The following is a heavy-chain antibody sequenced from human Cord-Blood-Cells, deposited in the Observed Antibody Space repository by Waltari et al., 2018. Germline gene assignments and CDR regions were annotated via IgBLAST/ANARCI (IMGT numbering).Heavy chain of an antibody. CDR1: GGTFSSYT. CDR2: IIPILGIA. D-gene: IGHD2-15*01. V-gene: IGHV1-69*02. J-gene: IGHJ4*02. Sequence: QVQLVQSGAEVKKPGSSVKVSCKASGGTFSSYTISWVRQAPGQGLEWMGKIIPILGIANYAQKFQGRGKITADKSTSTAFMELSSLGSEDTAVYYWASPRYCSGGSCYYFDYWGQGTLVTVSS. CDR3: ASPRYCSGGSCYYFDY.